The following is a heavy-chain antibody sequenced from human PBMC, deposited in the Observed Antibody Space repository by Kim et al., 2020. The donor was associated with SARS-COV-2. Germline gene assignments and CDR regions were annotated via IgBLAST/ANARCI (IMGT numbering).Heavy chain of an antibody. CDR3: ARPRGGSYADAFDI. Sequence: GGSLRLSCAASGFTFSSYAMHWVRQAPGKGLEWVAVISYDGSNKYYADSVKGRFTISRDNSKNTLYLQMNSLRAEDTAVYYFARPRGGSYADAFDIWGQG. CDR2: ISYDGSNK. D-gene: IGHD1-26*01. J-gene: IGHJ3*02. CDR1: GFTFSSYA. V-gene: IGHV3-30*04.